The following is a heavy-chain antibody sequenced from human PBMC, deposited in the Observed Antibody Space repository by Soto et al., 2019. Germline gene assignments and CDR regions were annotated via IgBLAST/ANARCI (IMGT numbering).Heavy chain of an antibody. V-gene: IGHV1-18*01. CDR2: TRPNNGNT. Sequence: ASVKVSCKASGYTFSIYGINWVRQAPGQGLEWMGWTRPNNGNTKYAQNLQGRVTMTTDTSTSKAYMELRSLRTDNTAVYCCVIDLEGSGCYYTDYWGQGTLVTVSS. CDR1: GYTFSIYG. CDR3: VIDLEGSGCYYTDY. D-gene: IGHD3-10*01. J-gene: IGHJ4*02.